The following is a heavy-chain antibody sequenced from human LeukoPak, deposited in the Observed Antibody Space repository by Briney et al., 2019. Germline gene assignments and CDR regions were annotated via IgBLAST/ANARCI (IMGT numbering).Heavy chain of an antibody. CDR3: ARGRPGKISMIVVITPPAFDY. V-gene: IGHV3-21*01. CDR1: GFSFSSYS. Sequence: GGSLRLSCAASGFSFSSYSMNWVRQPPGKGLEWVSSISSSRSYIYYADSVKGRFTFSRDNAKNSLYLQMNSLRAEDTAVYYCARGRPGKISMIVVITPPAFDYWGQGTLVTVSS. J-gene: IGHJ4*02. D-gene: IGHD3-22*01. CDR2: ISSSRSYI.